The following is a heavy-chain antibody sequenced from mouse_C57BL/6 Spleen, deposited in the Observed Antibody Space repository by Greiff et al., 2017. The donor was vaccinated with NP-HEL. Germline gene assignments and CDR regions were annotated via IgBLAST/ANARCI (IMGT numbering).Heavy chain of an antibody. CDR2: ISYDGSN. CDR1: GYSITSGYY. J-gene: IGHJ3*01. Sequence: EVKLEESGPGLVKPSQSLSLTCSVTGYSITSGYYWNWIRQFPGNKLEWMGYISYDGSNNYNPSLKNRISITRDTSKNQFFLKLNSVTTEDTATYYCARGSYYYGSSYGGFAYWGQGTLVTVSA. CDR3: ARGSYYYGSSYGGFAY. D-gene: IGHD1-1*01. V-gene: IGHV3-6*01.